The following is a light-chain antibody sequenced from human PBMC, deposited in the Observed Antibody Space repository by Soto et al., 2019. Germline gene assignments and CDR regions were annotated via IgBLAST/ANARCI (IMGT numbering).Light chain of an antibody. CDR1: SSDVGSYNL. Sequence: QSVLTQPASVSGSPGQSITISCTGTSSDVGSYNLVSWFQRHPGKAPKLMIFEVNKRPSGVSNRFSGSKSGHTASLTISGLQAEDEADYYCCSYAGSSTFPWVFGGGTQLTVL. CDR2: EVN. J-gene: IGLJ3*02. CDR3: CSYAGSSTFPWV. V-gene: IGLV2-23*02.